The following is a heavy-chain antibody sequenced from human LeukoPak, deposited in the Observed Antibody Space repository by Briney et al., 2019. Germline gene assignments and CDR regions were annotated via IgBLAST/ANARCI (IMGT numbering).Heavy chain of an antibody. D-gene: IGHD6-19*01. J-gene: IGHJ4*02. CDR3: ANGYSSGWLDY. V-gene: IGHV3-30*18. Sequence: GGSLRLSCAASGFTFSSYGMHWVRQAPGKGLEWVAVISYDGSNKYYADSVKGRFTISRDNSKNTLYLQMNSLRAEDTAVYYCANGYSSGWLDYWGQGTLVTVSS. CDR1: GFTFSSYG. CDR2: ISYDGSNK.